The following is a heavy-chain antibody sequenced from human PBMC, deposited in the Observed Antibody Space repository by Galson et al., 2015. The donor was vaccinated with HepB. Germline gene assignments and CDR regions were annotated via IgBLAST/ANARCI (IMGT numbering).Heavy chain of an antibody. CDR1: GGSISGSSYY. V-gene: IGHV4-39*01. Sequence: ETLSLTCSVSGGSISGSSYYWAWIRQPPGKGLEWIGSIYYSGSTYYNPSLKNRVTISVDTSKNQFSLRLSSVTAADTTVYYCARHGSGSYDHWFDPWGQGSLVTVSS. CDR3: ARHGSGSYDHWFDP. J-gene: IGHJ5*02. D-gene: IGHD3-10*01. CDR2: IYYSGST.